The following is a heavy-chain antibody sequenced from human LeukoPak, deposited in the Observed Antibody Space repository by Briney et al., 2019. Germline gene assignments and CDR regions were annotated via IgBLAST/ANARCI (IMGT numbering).Heavy chain of an antibody. V-gene: IGHV1-69*05. Sequence: SVKVSCKASGGTFSSYAISWVRQAPGQGLEWMGGIIPIFGTANYAQKFQGRVTITTDESTSTAYMELSSLRSEDTAVYYCAKSSGGTAYYYYMDVWGKGTTVIVSS. CDR1: GGTFSSYA. CDR3: AKSSGGTAYYYYMDV. CDR2: IIPIFGTA. D-gene: IGHD6-6*01. J-gene: IGHJ6*03.